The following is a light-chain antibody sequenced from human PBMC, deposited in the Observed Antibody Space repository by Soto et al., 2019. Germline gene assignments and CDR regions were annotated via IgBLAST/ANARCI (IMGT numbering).Light chain of an antibody. CDR3: QQYGYSFRA. J-gene: IGKJ1*01. V-gene: IGKV3-20*01. CDR1: ENVSSSY. CDR2: GAS. Sequence: EILLTQSPGTLSLSPGERATLSCRSRENVSSSYLSWYQLKPGQAPRLLIYGASSRATGIPDRFSGSGSGTDFTLTISRLEPEDFAVYYCQQYGYSFRAFGQGTKVEL.